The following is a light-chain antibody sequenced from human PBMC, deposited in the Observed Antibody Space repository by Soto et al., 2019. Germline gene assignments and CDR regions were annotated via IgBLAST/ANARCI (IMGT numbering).Light chain of an antibody. CDR3: QQFNDYPLT. V-gene: IGKV1-5*03. CDR1: QSISSW. CDR2: KAS. J-gene: IGKJ4*01. Sequence: DNQMTQSPSTLSASVGDRVTITCRASQSISSWLAWYQQKPGKAPKLLIYKASSLESGVPSSFSGSGSGTEFTLTISSLQPDDFATYYCQQFNDYPLTFGGGTKV.